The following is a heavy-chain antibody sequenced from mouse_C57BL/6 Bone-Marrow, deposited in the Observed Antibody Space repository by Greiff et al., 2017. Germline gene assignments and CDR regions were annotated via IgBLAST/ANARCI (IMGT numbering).Heavy chain of an antibody. CDR2: FDPSDSYT. CDR3: ARDFDNGRSYEWFAY. D-gene: IGHD1-1*01. CDR1: GYTFTSYC. J-gene: IGHJ3*01. V-gene: IGHV1-69*01. Sequence: QVQLQQPGAELVMPGASVKLSCKASGYTFTSYCMHWVKQKPGQGLEWIGDFDPSDSYTNYNQKFKGKSTLTVDKASSTAYMQLSSLTSADSAVYYCARDFDNGRSYEWFAYWGQGTMVTVSA.